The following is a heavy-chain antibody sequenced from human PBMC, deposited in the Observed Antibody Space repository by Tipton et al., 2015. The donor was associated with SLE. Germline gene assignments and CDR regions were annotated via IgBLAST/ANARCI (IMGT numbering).Heavy chain of an antibody. J-gene: IGHJ4*02. V-gene: IGHV4-38-2*02. CDR1: GYSISSGYY. Sequence: TLSLTCAVSGYSISSGYYWGWIRQPPGKGLEWIGSIYHSGSTYYNPSLKSRVAISLDKSKNHFSLKLTSVTAADTAVYYCARDGDYYGSGSRLAYWGQGTLVTVSS. CDR3: ARDGDYYGSGSRLAY. CDR2: IYHSGST. D-gene: IGHD3-10*01.